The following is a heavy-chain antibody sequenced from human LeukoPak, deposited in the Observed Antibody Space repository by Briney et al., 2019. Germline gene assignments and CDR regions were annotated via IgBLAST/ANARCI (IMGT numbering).Heavy chain of an antibody. V-gene: IGHV3-21*01. Sequence: WGSLRLSCAASGFTFSSYSMNWVRQAPGKRLEWVSSISSSSSYIYYADSVKGRFTISRDSAKNSLYLQMNSLRAEDTAVYYCARSGRVTQNWFVPWGQGTLVTVSS. CDR3: ARSGRVTQNWFVP. D-gene: IGHD2-21*02. J-gene: IGHJ5*02. CDR2: ISSSSSYI. CDR1: GFTFSSYS.